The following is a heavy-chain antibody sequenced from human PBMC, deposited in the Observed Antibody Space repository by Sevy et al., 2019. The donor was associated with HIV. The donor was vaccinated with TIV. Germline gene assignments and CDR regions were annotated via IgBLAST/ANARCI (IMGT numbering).Heavy chain of an antibody. CDR3: AREGDGSEFLDRYYFDY. Sequence: GGSLRLSCAASGFTFSSYWMSWVRQAPGKGLEWVANIKQDGSEKDYVDSVKGRFTISRDNAKNSLYPQMNSLRAEDTAVYYCAREGDGSEFLDRYYFDYWGQGTLVTVSS. CDR2: IKQDGSEK. J-gene: IGHJ4*02. D-gene: IGHD3-10*01. CDR1: GFTFSSYW. V-gene: IGHV3-7*01.